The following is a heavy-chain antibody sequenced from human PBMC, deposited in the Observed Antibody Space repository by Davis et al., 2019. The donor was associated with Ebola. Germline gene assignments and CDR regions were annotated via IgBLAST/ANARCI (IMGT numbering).Heavy chain of an antibody. D-gene: IGHD3-16*01. CDR1: GFTVSYNY. V-gene: IGHV3-53*01. Sequence: GESLKISCAASGFTVSYNYMSWVRQAPGKGLEWISVLYSGGETYYADSVKGRFTISRDNAKNSLYLQMGSLRAEDTALYYCVSTKGGGVLLPADKWGQGTLVTVSS. J-gene: IGHJ4*02. CDR3: VSTKGGGVLLPADK. CDR2: LYSGGET.